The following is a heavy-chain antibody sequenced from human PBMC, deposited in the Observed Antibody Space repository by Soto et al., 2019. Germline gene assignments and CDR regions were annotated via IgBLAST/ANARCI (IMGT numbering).Heavy chain of an antibody. CDR1: GFTFSSYA. V-gene: IGHV3-23*01. CDR3: YCLAFGSGPIFIHYYYYYGMDV. Sequence: GGSLRLSCAASGFTFSSYAMNWVRQAPGKGLEWVSTISGRGRTTYYADSVKGRFTISRDNSQNSLFLQVNSLRDEDTAVYYFYCLAFGSGPIFIHYYYYYGMDVWGQGTTVTVSS. D-gene: IGHD2-15*01. J-gene: IGHJ6*02. CDR2: ISGRGRTT.